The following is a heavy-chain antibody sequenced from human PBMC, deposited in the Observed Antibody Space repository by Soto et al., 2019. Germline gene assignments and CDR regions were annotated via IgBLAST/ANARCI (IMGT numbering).Heavy chain of an antibody. V-gene: IGHV4-39*01. CDR1: YGSISVSNVF. CDR2: IDYSGTA. CDR3: ARTTGRHLDF. J-gene: IGHJ4*02. D-gene: IGHD4-4*01. Sequence: SAPLSLTGTVSYGSISVSNVFWVWVRQPPGKGLEWIGNIDYSGTAYFNPSLGTRVTFPVDTSKNQFSLTLYSVTAADTAVYYCARTTGRHLDFWGQGILVTVSS.